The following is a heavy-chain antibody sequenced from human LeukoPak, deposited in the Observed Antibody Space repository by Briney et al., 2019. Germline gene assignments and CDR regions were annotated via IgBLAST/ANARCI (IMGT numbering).Heavy chain of an antibody. V-gene: IGHV3-23*01. Sequence: GGSLRLSCAGSGFIFSNYAMSSVRQAPGQGLEWVSTISNSGDATFYADAVKGRFTISRDNSKNTLYLQMYSLRAEDTAIYYCAKAPPYTKYFDYWGQGTLLTVSS. CDR2: ISNSGDAT. D-gene: IGHD1-1*01. J-gene: IGHJ4*02. CDR1: GFIFSNYA. CDR3: AKAPPYTKYFDY.